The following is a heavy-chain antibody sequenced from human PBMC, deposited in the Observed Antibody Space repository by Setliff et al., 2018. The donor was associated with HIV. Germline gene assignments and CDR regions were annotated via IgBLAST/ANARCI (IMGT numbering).Heavy chain of an antibody. CDR2: ISPHSGGT. Sequence: ASVKVSCKASGYSFTDYFIHWVRQAPGRGLEWMGWISPHSGGTRTTRAFRGRVTMTRDTSINTAYMELSGVRSDDTAVYFCARQLSNSFDYWGQGTLVTVSS. CDR1: GYSFTDYF. D-gene: IGHD1-1*01. J-gene: IGHJ4*02. V-gene: IGHV1-2*02. CDR3: ARQLSNSFDY.